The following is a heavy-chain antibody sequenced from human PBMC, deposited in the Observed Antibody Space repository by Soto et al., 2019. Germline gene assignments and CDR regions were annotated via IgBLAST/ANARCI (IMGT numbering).Heavy chain of an antibody. J-gene: IGHJ6*02. V-gene: IGHV1-69*01. D-gene: IGHD6-19*01. Sequence: QVQLVQSGAEVKKPGSSVNVSCKASGGTFSSYAISWVRQAPGQGLEWMGGIIPIFGTANYAQKFQGRVTITADESTSTAYMELSSLRSEDTAVYYCARVSGIAVAGMDGMDVWGQGTTVTVSS. CDR2: IIPIFGTA. CDR3: ARVSGIAVAGMDGMDV. CDR1: GGTFSSYA.